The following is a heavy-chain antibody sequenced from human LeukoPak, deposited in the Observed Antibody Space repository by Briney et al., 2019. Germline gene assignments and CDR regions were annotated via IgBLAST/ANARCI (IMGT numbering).Heavy chain of an antibody. J-gene: IGHJ5*02. CDR3: ARDVPAFDP. Sequence: PSETLSLTCAVYGGSFSGYYWSWIRQPPGKGLEWIGEINHSGSTNYNPSLKSRVTISVDTSKNQFSLKLSSVTAADTAVYCCARDVPAFDPWGQGTLVTVSS. V-gene: IGHV4-34*01. CDR1: GGSFSGYY. CDR2: INHSGST.